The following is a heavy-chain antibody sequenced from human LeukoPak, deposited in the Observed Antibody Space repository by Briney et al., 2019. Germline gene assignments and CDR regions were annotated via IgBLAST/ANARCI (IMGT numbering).Heavy chain of an antibody. V-gene: IGHV6-1*01. CDR1: GDSVSSNSAA. D-gene: IGHD6-13*01. J-gene: IGHJ4*02. CDR3: VRGGFIAAAGLFDS. CDR2: TYYRSKWYS. Sequence: SQTLSLTCAISGDSVSSNSAAWNWIRQSPARGLEWLGRTYYRSKWYSDYAVSVESRITINSDTSKNQFSLQLNSVTPEDTAVYYCVRGGFIAAAGLFDSWGQGTLVTVSS.